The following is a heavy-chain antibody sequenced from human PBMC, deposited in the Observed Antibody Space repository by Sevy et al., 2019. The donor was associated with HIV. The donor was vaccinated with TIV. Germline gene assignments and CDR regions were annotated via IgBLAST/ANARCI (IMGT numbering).Heavy chain of an antibody. CDR3: AREGERYDIRAAFDM. Sequence: ASVKVSCKASGVTFSRYSISWVRQAPGQGLEWMGGFIPIFGSPNYAQRFQGRVTITADESTSTLYMELISLRSDDTEVYYCAREGERYDIRAAFDMWGQGTMVTVSS. V-gene: IGHV1-69*13. J-gene: IGHJ3*02. D-gene: IGHD3-22*01. CDR1: GVTFSRYS. CDR2: FIPIFGSP.